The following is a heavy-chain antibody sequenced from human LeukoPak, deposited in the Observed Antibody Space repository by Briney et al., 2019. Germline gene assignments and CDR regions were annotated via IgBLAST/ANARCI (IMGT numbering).Heavy chain of an antibody. CDR3: ARDRYPSGRYLYYFVY. V-gene: IGHV3-74*01. D-gene: IGHD1-26*01. CDR1: GSIFSSCW. J-gene: IGHJ4*02. CDR2: INSDGSST. Sequence: GGSLRLSCAASGSIFSSCWMHWVRQAPGKGLVWVSRINSDGSSTSYADSVKGRFSISGDNGKNSLYLEMNSLRTDDTAVYYCARDRYPSGRYLYYFVYWGQGTLGSISP.